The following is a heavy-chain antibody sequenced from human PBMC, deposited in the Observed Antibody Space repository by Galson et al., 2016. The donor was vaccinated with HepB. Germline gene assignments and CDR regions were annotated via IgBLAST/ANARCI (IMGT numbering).Heavy chain of an antibody. D-gene: IGHD3-3*01. CDR2: ISGTGGNT. Sequence: SLRLSCAASGFTFSNNAMTWVRQAPGQGLEWVSAISGTGGNTYYADSVEGRFTISRENSKNTLYLQMNSLRAEDTAVYHCARDSSQFWSGYSLSYWGLGTLVTVPS. J-gene: IGHJ4*02. V-gene: IGHV3-23*01. CDR3: ARDSSQFWSGYSLSY. CDR1: GFTFSNNA.